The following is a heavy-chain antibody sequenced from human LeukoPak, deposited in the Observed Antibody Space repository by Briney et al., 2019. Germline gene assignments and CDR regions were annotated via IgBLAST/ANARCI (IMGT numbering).Heavy chain of an antibody. Sequence: GGSLRLSCAASGFIFSHYWMSWACQAPGRGLECVANINQDGSEKYYVDSVKGRFTISRDNAKNSLYLEMNSLRAEDTALYYCARALDHDVDYWGQGTLVTVSS. CDR1: GFIFSHYW. CDR3: ARALDHDVDY. CDR2: INQDGSEK. D-gene: IGHD2-2*03. V-gene: IGHV3-7*05. J-gene: IGHJ4*02.